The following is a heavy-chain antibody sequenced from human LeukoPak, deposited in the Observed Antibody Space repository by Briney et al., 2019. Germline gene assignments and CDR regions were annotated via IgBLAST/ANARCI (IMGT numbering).Heavy chain of an antibody. Sequence: HPGGSLRLSCAASGFTVGGNYMSWVRQAPGKGLEWLSVIHRGGNTYYADSVKGRFTISRDSSKNTVFLQMDSLRAEDTAVYYCARDPGYGLGVDYGDYWGQGPLVPVSS. CDR2: IHRGGNT. V-gene: IGHV3-66*01. CDR3: ARDPGYGLGVDYGDY. D-gene: IGHD3-10*01. J-gene: IGHJ4*02. CDR1: GFTVGGNY.